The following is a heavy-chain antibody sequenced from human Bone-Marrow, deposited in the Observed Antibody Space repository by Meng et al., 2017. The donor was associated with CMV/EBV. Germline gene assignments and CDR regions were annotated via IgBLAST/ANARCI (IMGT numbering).Heavy chain of an antibody. CDR1: GYTVTSYG. J-gene: IGHJ2*01. V-gene: IGHV1-18*01. D-gene: IGHD4-11*01. CDR2: ITGYNGNT. CDR3: AKTPDYSDYRYFDL. Sequence: ASGYTVTSYGISWVRQAPGQGLEWVGWITGYNGNTHYAQKFQGRVTMTTDKSTSTAYMELRSLRSDDTAIYYCAKTPDYSDYRYFDLWGRGTLVTVSS.